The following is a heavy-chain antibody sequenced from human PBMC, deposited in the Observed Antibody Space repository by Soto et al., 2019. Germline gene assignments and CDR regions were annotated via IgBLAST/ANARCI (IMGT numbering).Heavy chain of an antibody. Sequence: AGGSLRLSCAASGFTFSGSAMHWVRQASGKGLEWVGRIRSKANSYATAYAASVKGRFTISRDDSKNTAYLQMNSLKTEDTAVYYCTSLAIAVAGIDYWGQGTLVTVSS. CDR3: TSLAIAVAGIDY. D-gene: IGHD6-19*01. CDR2: IRSKANSYAT. V-gene: IGHV3-73*01. CDR1: GFTFSGSA. J-gene: IGHJ4*02.